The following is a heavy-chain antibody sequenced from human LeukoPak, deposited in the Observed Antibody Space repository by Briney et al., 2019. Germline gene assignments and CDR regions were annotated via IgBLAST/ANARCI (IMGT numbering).Heavy chain of an antibody. CDR3: ARDRGIAAAGTLGY. J-gene: IGHJ4*02. Sequence: GGSLRLPCAASGFTFSSYAMHWVRQAPGKGLEWVAVISYDGSNKYYADSVKGRFPISRDNSKNTLYLQMNSLRAEDTGVYYCARDRGIAAAGTLGYWGQGTLVTVSS. V-gene: IGHV3-30-3*01. D-gene: IGHD6-13*01. CDR1: GFTFSSYA. CDR2: ISYDGSNK.